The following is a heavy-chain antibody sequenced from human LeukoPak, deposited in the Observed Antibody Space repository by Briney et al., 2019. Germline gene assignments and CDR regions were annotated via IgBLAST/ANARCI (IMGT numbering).Heavy chain of an antibody. Sequence: SETLSLTCAVSGGSISSGGYSWSWILQPPGKGLEWIGYIYHSGSTYYNPSLKSRVTISVDTSKNQFSLKLSSVTAADTAVYYCARRVGDGSGSYYNEYYFDYWGQGTLVTVSS. D-gene: IGHD3-10*01. J-gene: IGHJ4*02. CDR1: GGSISSGGYS. CDR2: IYHSGST. CDR3: ARRVGDGSGSYYNEYYFDY. V-gene: IGHV4-30-2*01.